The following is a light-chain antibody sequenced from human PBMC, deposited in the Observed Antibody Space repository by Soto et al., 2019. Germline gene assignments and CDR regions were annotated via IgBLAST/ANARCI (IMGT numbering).Light chain of an antibody. Sequence: EIVLTQSPGTLSLSPGERATLSCRASQSVSSSYLAWYQQKPGQAPRLHIYGASSRATGIPDRFSGSGSGTDFTLTISRLEPEDFAVYYCQQYGSSTLTFGQGTKVEIK. CDR1: QSVSSSY. CDR3: QQYGSSTLT. V-gene: IGKV3-20*01. J-gene: IGKJ1*01. CDR2: GAS.